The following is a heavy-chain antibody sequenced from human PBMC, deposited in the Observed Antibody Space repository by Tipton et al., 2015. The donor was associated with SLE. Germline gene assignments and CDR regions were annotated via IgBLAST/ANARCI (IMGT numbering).Heavy chain of an antibody. Sequence: TLSLTCTVSGGSISSYYWSWIRQPPGKGLEWIGYIYYSGSTNYNPSLKSRVTISVDTSKNQFSLKLSSVTAADTAVYYCARRSSGWRPAGWFDPWGRGTLVTVSS. CDR3: ARRSSGWRPAGWFDP. J-gene: IGHJ2*01. CDR1: GGSISSYY. D-gene: IGHD6-19*01. CDR2: IYYSGST. V-gene: IGHV4-59*12.